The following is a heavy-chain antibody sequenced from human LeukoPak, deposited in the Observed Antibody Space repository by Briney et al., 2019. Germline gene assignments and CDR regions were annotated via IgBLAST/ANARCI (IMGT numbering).Heavy chain of an antibody. Sequence: GGSLRLSCAASGFTVSSNYMTWDRQAPGKGLEWVSVIYSGGNTYYADSVKGRFTISRDNSKNTLYLQINSLTAEDTTVYYCARGYPGLAPWGQGTLVTVSS. CDR2: IYSGGNT. CDR1: GFTVSSNY. D-gene: IGHD3/OR15-3a*01. J-gene: IGHJ5*02. CDR3: ARGYPGLAP. V-gene: IGHV3-53*01.